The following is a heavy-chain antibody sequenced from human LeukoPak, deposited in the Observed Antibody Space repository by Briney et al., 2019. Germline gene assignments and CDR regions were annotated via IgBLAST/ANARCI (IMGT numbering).Heavy chain of an antibody. Sequence: SGPTLVNPTQTLTLTCTFSGFSLSTSGVGVGWIRQPPGKALEWLALIYWNDDKRYSPSLKSRLTITKDTSKNQVVLTMTNMDPVDTATYCCAHNGVYCSSTSCYDYWGQGTLVTVSS. D-gene: IGHD2-2*01. J-gene: IGHJ4*02. CDR3: AHNGVYCSSTSCYDY. CDR1: GFSLSTSGVG. CDR2: IYWNDDK. V-gene: IGHV2-5*01.